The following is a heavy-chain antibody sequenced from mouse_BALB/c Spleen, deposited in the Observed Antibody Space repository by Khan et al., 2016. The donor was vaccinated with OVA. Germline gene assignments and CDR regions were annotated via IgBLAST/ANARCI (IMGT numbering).Heavy chain of an antibody. CDR1: GYSITSDYA. CDR3: ARDGSRYNYAMDY. V-gene: IGHV3-2*02. D-gene: IGHD2-3*01. Sequence: QLEESGPGLVKPSQSLSLTCTVTGYSITSDYAWNWIRQFPGNKLEWMGYISSSGSTNYNPALKSRISITRNTSKNQFFLQLNYVTTEDTATYYCARDGSRYNYAMDYWGQGTSVTVSS. CDR2: ISSSGST. J-gene: IGHJ4*01.